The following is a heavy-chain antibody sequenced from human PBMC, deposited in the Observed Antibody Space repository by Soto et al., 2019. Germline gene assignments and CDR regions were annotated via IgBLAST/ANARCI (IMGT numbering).Heavy chain of an antibody. CDR3: ARAGQRLAHYFDY. V-gene: IGHV3-30-3*01. D-gene: IGHD6-25*01. CDR1: GFTFNNYA. Sequence: PGGSLRLSCAASGFTFNNYAMHWVRQAPGKGLEWVAVISYDGSNSYYADSVKGRFTISRDKSKDTLYLQMNSLRPEDTSMFYCARAGQRLAHYFDYWGQGTLVTVSS. CDR2: ISYDGSNS. J-gene: IGHJ4*02.